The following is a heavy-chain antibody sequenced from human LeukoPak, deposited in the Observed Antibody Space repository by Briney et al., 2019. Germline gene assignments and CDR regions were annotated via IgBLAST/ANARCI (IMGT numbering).Heavy chain of an antibody. D-gene: IGHD4-23*01. CDR3: AKDHPYGGNSGLDY. J-gene: IGHJ4*02. Sequence: PGGSLRLSCAASGFTFSSYWMHWVRQAPGKGLEWVSAISGSGGSTYYADSVKGRFTISRGNSKNTLYLQMNSLRAEDTAVYYCAKDHPYGGNSGLDYWGQGTLVTVSS. V-gene: IGHV3-23*01. CDR1: GFTFSSYW. CDR2: ISGSGGST.